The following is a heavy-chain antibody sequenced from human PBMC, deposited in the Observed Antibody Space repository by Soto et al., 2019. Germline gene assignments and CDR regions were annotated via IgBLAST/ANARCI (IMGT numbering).Heavy chain of an antibody. Sequence: EVQLVESGGGLVQPGGSLRLSCAASGFTLSNYWMHWARQAPGKGLVWVSRISSDGSSTNYADSVKGRFTISRDNANTTLHLQMNSLRAEDTAVYYCARVPFCSSSSCYRYFDSWGQGTLVTVSS. D-gene: IGHD2-2*01. J-gene: IGHJ4*02. CDR3: ARVPFCSSSSCYRYFDS. V-gene: IGHV3-74*01. CDR2: ISSDGSST. CDR1: GFTLSNYW.